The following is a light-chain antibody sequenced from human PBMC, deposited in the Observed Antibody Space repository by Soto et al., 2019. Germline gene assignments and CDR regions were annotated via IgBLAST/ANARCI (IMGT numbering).Light chain of an antibody. CDR1: QSISSW. J-gene: IGKJ2*01. CDR2: DAS. V-gene: IGKV1-5*01. Sequence: DIQMTQSPSTLSASVGDRVTITCRASQSISSWLAWYQQKPGKAPKVLIYDASSLESGVPSRFSGSGSGTEFTLTISSLQPDDFATYYCQQYNSYSSFTFGQATKLEIK. CDR3: QQYNSYSSFT.